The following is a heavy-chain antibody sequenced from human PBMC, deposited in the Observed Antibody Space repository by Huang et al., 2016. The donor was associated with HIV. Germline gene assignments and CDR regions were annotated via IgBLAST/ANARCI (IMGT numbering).Heavy chain of an antibody. Sequence: EVQLVQSGAEVKKPGESLKISCVGSGYSFIDYWIGWVRQTPGKGLEWMGIINPGDSNTRYSPSVQGQVTISVDKSISNAYLQWSSLEASDTAMYYCARPFYFDTSGPQTGGYFDL. J-gene: IGHJ2*01. V-gene: IGHV5-51*01. D-gene: IGHD3-22*01. CDR3: ARPFYFDTSGPQTGGYFDL. CDR2: INPGDSNT. CDR1: GYSFIDYW.